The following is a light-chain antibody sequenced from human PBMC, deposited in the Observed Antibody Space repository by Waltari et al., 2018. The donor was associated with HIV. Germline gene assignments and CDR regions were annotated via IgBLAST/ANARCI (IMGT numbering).Light chain of an antibody. Sequence: VLTQSPATLSFSPGERATLSCRASQSVTTYLAWYQQKPGQAPRLLIYDASNRAAGIPARFSDSGSGTDFTLTISRLEPEDFAVYYCQQRSSWPYIFGQGTRLEIK. CDR1: QSVTTY. V-gene: IGKV3-11*01. CDR3: QQRSSWPYI. J-gene: IGKJ2*01. CDR2: DAS.